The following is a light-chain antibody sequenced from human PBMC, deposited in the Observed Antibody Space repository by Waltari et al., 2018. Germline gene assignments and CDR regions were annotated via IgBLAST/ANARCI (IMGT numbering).Light chain of an antibody. J-gene: IGLJ2*01. V-gene: IGLV2-23*02. Sequence: SALTQPASVSGSPGQSITILCTGTSSDVGPSDLVSWYQQHPGKAPKLMIYEVTKRPSWVSNRFSGSKSGNTASLTVSGLQAEDEADYYCCSYAGSGTLVFGGGTKLTVL. CDR2: EVT. CDR3: CSYAGSGTLV. CDR1: SSDVGPSDL.